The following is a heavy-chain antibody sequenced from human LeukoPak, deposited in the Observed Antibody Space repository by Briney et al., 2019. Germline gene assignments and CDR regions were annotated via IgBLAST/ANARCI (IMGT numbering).Heavy chain of an antibody. CDR2: INPNSGGT. CDR3: ARDTYDSSGGLDY. CDR1: GYTFTGYY. Sequence: VASVKVSCKASGYTFTGYYMHWVRQAPGQGLEWMGRINPNSGGTNYAQKFQGRVTMTRDTSISTAYMELSGLRSDDTAVYYCARDTYDSSGGLDYWGQGTLVTVSS. J-gene: IGHJ4*02. D-gene: IGHD3-22*01. V-gene: IGHV1-2*06.